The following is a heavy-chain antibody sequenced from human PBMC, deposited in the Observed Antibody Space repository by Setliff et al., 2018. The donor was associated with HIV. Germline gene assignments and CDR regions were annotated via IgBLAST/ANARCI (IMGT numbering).Heavy chain of an antibody. J-gene: IGHJ4*02. V-gene: IGHV4-34*01. Sequence: SETLSLTCAVYGGSFSGYYWSWIRQPPGKGLEWIGEINHSGSTNYNPSLKSRVTISVDTSKNQFSLKLSSVTAADTAVYYCARGGGGYSGGFYFFDYWGQGSLVTRLL. CDR1: GGSFSGYY. CDR2: INHSGST. CDR3: ARGGGGYSGGFYFFDY. D-gene: IGHD3-22*01.